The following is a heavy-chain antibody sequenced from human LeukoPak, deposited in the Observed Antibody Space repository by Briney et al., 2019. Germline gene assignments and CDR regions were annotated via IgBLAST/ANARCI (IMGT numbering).Heavy chain of an antibody. CDR3: GRHQHSGSYGAFDI. D-gene: IGHD1-26*01. CDR2: IHPGDSDT. Sequence: GESLKISCQGSGYTFTAYWIGWVRQMPGKGLEWVGIIHPGDSDTRYSPSFQGQVTISADKPITTAYLQWSSLKASDTAMYYCGRHQHSGSYGAFDIWGQGTMVTVSS. V-gene: IGHV5-51*01. J-gene: IGHJ3*02. CDR1: GYTFTAYW.